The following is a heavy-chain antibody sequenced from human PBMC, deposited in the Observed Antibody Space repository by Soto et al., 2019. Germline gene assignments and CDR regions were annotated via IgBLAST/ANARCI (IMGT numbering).Heavy chain of an antibody. Sequence: SETLSLTCTVSGGSISGYYWSWIRQPPGKGLEWIGYIYYSGSTNYNPSLKSRVTISVDTSKNQFSLKLSSVTAADTAVYYCARYGLDYYYYGMDVWGQGTTVTVSS. J-gene: IGHJ6*02. CDR3: ARYGLDYYYYGMDV. CDR1: GGSISGYY. CDR2: IYYSGST. D-gene: IGHD4-17*01. V-gene: IGHV4-59*01.